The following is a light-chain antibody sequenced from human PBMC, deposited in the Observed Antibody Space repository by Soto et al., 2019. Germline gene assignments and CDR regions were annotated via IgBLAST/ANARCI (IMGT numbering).Light chain of an antibody. V-gene: IGKV1-5*03. Sequence: DIHMTQSPYSLCASLLDGVTITCGASQSISSWLAWYQQKPGKAPKLLIYKASSLESGVPSRFSGSGSGTEFTLTISSLQPDDFATYYCQQYNSRTWTFGQGTKV. CDR3: QQYNSRTWT. J-gene: IGKJ1*01. CDR1: QSISSW. CDR2: KAS.